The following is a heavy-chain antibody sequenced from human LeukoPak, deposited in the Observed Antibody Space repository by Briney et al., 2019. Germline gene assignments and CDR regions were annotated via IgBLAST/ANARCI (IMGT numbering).Heavy chain of an antibody. CDR2: IQDDGSSQ. CDR1: GFTFRSYR. D-gene: IGHD3-3*01. CDR3: ARDFEWSFDY. J-gene: IGHJ4*02. V-gene: IGHV3-30*02. Sequence: GGSLRLSCVASGFTFRSYRMHWVRQAPGKGLEWVSFIQDDGSSQTYADSVKGRFTFSRDNSKNTLYLQMNSLRPDDTAVYYCARDFEWSFDYWGQGTLLTVSS.